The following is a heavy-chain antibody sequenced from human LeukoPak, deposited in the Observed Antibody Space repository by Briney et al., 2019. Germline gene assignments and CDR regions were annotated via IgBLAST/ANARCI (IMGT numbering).Heavy chain of an antibody. CDR3: ARPHRSRWYGGFDY. V-gene: IGHV4-39*01. D-gene: IGHD6-19*01. Sequence: SETLSLTCTVSGGSISSNSYYWGWIRQPPGKGPEWIASLSYSGSTSYNPSLKSRVTISVDTSKNQFSLKLISVTAPETAVYYCARPHRSRWYGGFDYWGQGTLVTVSS. CDR2: LSYSGST. J-gene: IGHJ4*02. CDR1: GGSISSNSYY.